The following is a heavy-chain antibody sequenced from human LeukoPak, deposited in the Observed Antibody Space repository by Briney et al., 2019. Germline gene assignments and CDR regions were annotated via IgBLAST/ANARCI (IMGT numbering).Heavy chain of an antibody. CDR2: ILYDGSEK. V-gene: IGHV3-30*02. CDR3: AKDQAGG. Sequence: GGSLRLFCEASGFSFSDYGMHCVRQGPGKGLEWVAFILYDGSEKYYADSVKGRFTVSRDNSKNTVYLQMNSLRTEDTAVYYCAKDQAGGWGQGTLVTVSS. CDR1: GFSFSDYG. J-gene: IGHJ4*02. D-gene: IGHD6-19*01.